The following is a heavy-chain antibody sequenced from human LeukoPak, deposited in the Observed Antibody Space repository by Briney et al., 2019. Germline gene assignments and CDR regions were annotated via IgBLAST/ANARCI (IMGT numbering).Heavy chain of an antibody. CDR2: IYPGDSDT. CDR1: GYSFTSYW. V-gene: IGHV5-51*01. Sequence: GESLKISCKGSGYSFTSYWIGWVRQMPGKGLEWMGIIYPGDSDTRYSPSFQGQVTISADKSISTAYLQWSSLKASDTAMYYCARLSYDFCSGYPYGMDVWGQGTTVTVSS. CDR3: ARLSYDFCSGYPYGMDV. D-gene: IGHD3-3*01. J-gene: IGHJ6*02.